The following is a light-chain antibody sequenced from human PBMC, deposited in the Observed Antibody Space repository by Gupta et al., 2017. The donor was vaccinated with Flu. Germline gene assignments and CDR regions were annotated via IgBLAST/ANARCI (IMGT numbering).Light chain of an antibody. Sequence: QSALTQPASVSGSPGQSITISCTETSSDVGAYNYVSWYQQRPGKAPKLMIYAVSNRPSGVSDRFSGSKSGSTASLTISGLQAEDEADYYCSSYTSGSAIIVVFSGGTKLTVL. V-gene: IGLV2-14*03. CDR3: SSYTSGSAIIVV. J-gene: IGLJ2*01. CDR2: AVS. CDR1: SSDVGAYNY.